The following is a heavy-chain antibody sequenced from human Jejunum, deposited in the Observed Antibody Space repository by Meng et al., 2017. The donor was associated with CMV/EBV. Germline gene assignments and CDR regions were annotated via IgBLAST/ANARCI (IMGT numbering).Heavy chain of an antibody. V-gene: IGHV3-30*01. D-gene: IGHD5-24*01. CDR3: ARESLSDGSAPSFDY. J-gene: IGHJ4*02. Sequence: GKGREWKKENKKEGRNKKNEEKVKGRLTKNRENSKKTMYLQMDSLTFEETAVYYCARESLSDGSAPSFDYWGQGTLVTVSS. CDR2: NKKEGRNK.